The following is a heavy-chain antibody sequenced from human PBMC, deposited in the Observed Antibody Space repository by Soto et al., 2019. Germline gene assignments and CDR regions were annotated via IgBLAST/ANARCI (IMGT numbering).Heavy chain of an antibody. J-gene: IGHJ4*02. D-gene: IGHD6-13*01. V-gene: IGHV3-21*01. CDR3: ARFTHSSTGYTRISYFDY. CDR1: GFTFSSYS. CDR2: ISSNSSYI. Sequence: EVQLVESGGGLVKPGGSLRLSCAASGFTFSSYSMNWVRQAPGKGLEWVSSISSNSSYIYYAVSVKGRFTISRDNSKNALYLQMNGLRAEDTAVYFCARFTHSSTGYTRISYFDYWGQGTLVTVSS.